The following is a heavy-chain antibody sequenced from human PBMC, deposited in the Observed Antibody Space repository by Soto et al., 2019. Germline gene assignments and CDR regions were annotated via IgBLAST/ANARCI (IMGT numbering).Heavy chain of an antibody. CDR1: GGSISSGGYY. CDR2: IYYSGST. Sequence: SETLSLTCTVSGGSISSGGYYWSWIRQHPGKGLEWIGYIYYSGSTYYNPSLKSRVTISVDTSKNQFSLKLSSVTAADTAVYYCARDAMELAAPGWFDPWGQGTLVTVSS. J-gene: IGHJ5*02. V-gene: IGHV4-31*03. D-gene: IGHD6-6*01. CDR3: ARDAMELAAPGWFDP.